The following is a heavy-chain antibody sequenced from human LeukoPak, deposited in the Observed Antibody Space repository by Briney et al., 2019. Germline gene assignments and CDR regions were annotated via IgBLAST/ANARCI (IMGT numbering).Heavy chain of an antibody. CDR1: GYTFTSYD. CDR3: AREKIAAAVTDY. V-gene: IGHV1-8*01. Sequence: ASVNVSCKASGYTFTSYDINWVRQATGQGLEWMGWMNPNSGNTGYAQKFQGRVTMTRNTSISTAYMELSSLRSEDTAVYYCAREKIAAAVTDYWGQGTLVTVSS. CDR2: MNPNSGNT. J-gene: IGHJ4*02. D-gene: IGHD6-13*01.